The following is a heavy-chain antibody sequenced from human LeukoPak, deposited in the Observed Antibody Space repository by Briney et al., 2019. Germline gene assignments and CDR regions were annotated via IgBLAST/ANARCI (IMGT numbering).Heavy chain of an antibody. CDR2: IHYSGRP. CDR1: GGSISGHY. V-gene: IGHV4-59*11. Sequence: PSETLSLTCTVSGGSISGHYWTWIRQPPGKGLEWIGQIHYSGRPDYNPSLKSRVTISVDTSKNQPSLKVISVTGADTAVYYCARFGVDYDMDVWGQGTTVTVSS. J-gene: IGHJ6*02. D-gene: IGHD3-16*01. CDR3: ARFGVDYDMDV.